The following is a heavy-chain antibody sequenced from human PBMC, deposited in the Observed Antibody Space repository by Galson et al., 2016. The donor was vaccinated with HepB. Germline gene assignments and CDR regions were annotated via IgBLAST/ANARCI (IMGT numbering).Heavy chain of an antibody. CDR3: AKDRWTGQLLPHGFDH. D-gene: IGHD6-6*01. CDR1: EFTFTSYA. Sequence: SLRLSCAASEFTFTSYAMSWVRQAPGKGLEWVSSINNSGGRTHYADSVKGRFTISRDNSKNTLFLQMNSLRAEDTALYYCAKDRWTGQLLPHGFDHWGQGTLVTVSS. CDR2: INNSGGRT. J-gene: IGHJ4*02. V-gene: IGHV3-23*01.